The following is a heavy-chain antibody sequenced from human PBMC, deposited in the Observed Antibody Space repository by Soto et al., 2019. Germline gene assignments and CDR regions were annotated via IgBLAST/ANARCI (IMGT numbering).Heavy chain of an antibody. CDR2: IYSGGST. D-gene: IGHD5-18*01. V-gene: IGHV4-4*07. J-gene: IGHJ5*02. CDR1: GDSIRGYH. CDR3: ARENSYHFDP. Sequence: QVQLQESGPGLVKPPETLSLTCTVSGDSIRGYHWSWIRQPAGKGLEWIGRIYSGGSTNYNPSLQSRVTMSVDTSKNQFSLNMNSVTAADTAVYYCARENSYHFDPWGQGTLVTVSS.